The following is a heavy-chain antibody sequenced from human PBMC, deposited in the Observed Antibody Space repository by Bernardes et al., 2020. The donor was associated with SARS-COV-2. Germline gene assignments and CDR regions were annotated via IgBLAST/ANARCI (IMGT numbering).Heavy chain of an antibody. Sequence: SVKVSCKASGGTFSSYTISWVRQAPGQGLEWMGRIIPILGIANYAQKFQGRVTITADKSTSTAYMELSSLRSEDTAVYYCARDERDSSGLSHDAFDIWGQGTMVTVSS. J-gene: IGHJ3*02. V-gene: IGHV1-69*04. CDR2: IIPILGIA. CDR1: GGTFSSYT. D-gene: IGHD3-22*01. CDR3: ARDERDSSGLSHDAFDI.